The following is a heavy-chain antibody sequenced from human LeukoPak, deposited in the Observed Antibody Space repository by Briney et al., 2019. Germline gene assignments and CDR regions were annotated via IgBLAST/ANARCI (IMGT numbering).Heavy chain of an antibody. D-gene: IGHD5/OR15-5a*01. V-gene: IGHV4-39*01. CDR3: ARRGLHEAYYYYYMDV. CDR1: GGSISSSSYY. Sequence: SETLSLTCTVSGGSISSSSYYWGWIRQPPGEGLEWIGRIYYSGSTYYNPSIKSRVTISVDTSKNQFSLKLSSVTAADTAVYYCARRGLHEAYYYYYMDVWGKGTTVTVSS. J-gene: IGHJ6*03. CDR2: IYYSGST.